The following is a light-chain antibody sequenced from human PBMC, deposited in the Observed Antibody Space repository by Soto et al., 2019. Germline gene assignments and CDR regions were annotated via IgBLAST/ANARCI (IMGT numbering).Light chain of an antibody. J-gene: IGKJ1*01. CDR1: QSVDLS. CDR3: QQYRSWTPT. Sequence: EIALTQSPATLSVSPGERVTLSCGASQSVDLSLAWYQQKPGQAPRLLSYGASTRATDMPGTFSGRGSGTEFTLTISSLRTEDFAVYYCQQYRSWTPTFGQGTKVDIK. V-gene: IGKV3-15*01. CDR2: GAS.